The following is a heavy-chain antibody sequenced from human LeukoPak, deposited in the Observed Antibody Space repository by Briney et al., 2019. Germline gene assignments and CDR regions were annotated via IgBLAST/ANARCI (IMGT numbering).Heavy chain of an antibody. Sequence: GGSLRLSCAASGSTFSSHTMNWVRQAPGKGLEWVSYISSSSVIYYADSVKGRFTISRDNAKNSLYLQMNSLRAEDTAVYYCARNLPAADYWGQGTLVTASS. V-gene: IGHV3-48*04. CDR2: ISSSSVI. CDR1: GSTFSSHT. D-gene: IGHD2-2*01. J-gene: IGHJ4*02. CDR3: ARNLPAADY.